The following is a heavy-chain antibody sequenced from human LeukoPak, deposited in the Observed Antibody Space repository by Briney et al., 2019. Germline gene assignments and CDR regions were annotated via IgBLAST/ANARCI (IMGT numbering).Heavy chain of an antibody. CDR1: GGSITSSSYY. J-gene: IGHJ4*02. Sequence: PSETLSLTCTVSGGSITSSSYYWGWIRQPPGKGLEWIGSIYYSGSTYYNPSLKSRVTISIDTSKNQFSLKLSSVTAADTAVYYCARARSSTTFDYWGQGTLVTVSS. CDR3: ARARSSTTFDY. D-gene: IGHD6-13*01. CDR2: IYYSGST. V-gene: IGHV4-39*01.